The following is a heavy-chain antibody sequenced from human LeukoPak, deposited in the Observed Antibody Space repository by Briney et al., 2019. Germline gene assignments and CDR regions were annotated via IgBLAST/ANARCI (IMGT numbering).Heavy chain of an antibody. D-gene: IGHD1-26*01. J-gene: IGHJ6*03. CDR2: IWYDGSNK. V-gene: IGHV3-33*06. CDR3: AKSGSYYNYYYYMDV. Sequence: GGSLRLSCAASGFTFSSYGMHWVRQAPGKGLEWVAVIWYDGSNKYYADSVKGRFTISRDNSKNTLYLQMNSLRAEDTAVYYCAKSGSYYNYYYYMDVWGKGTTVTVSS. CDR1: GFTFSSYG.